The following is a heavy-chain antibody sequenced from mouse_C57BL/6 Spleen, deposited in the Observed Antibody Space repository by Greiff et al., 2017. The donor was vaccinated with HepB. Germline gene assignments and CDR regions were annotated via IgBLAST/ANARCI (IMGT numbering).Heavy chain of an antibody. V-gene: IGHV1-64*01. J-gene: IGHJ2*01. Sequence: QVQLKQPGAELVKPGASVKLSCKASGYTFTSYWMHWVKQRPGQGLEWIGMIHPNSGSTNYNEKFKSKATLTVDKSSSTAYMQLSSLTSEDSAVYYCAPTMIRNYFDYWGQGTTLTVSS. CDR2: IHPNSGST. CDR3: APTMIRNYFDY. CDR1: GYTFTSYW. D-gene: IGHD2-4*01.